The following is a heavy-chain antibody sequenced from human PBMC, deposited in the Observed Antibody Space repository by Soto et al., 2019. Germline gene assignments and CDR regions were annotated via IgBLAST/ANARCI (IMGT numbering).Heavy chain of an antibody. CDR3: ARVAKMGTVTKGYFYYLDV. CDR1: GDTFSNHT. V-gene: IGHV1-69*04. D-gene: IGHD4-17*01. J-gene: IGHJ6*03. Sequence: QVQLVQSGAEVKKPGSSVKVSCKASGDTFSNHTISWVRQAPGQGLEWMGRMIPMLGVANYAQKFQGRVTITADKSTSTAYKELSSLRSAHTAVYYCARVAKMGTVTKGYFYYLDVWGKGTTVTVSS. CDR2: MIPMLGVA.